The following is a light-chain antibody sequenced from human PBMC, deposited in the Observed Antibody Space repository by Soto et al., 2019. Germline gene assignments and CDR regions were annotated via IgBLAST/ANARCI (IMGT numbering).Light chain of an antibody. J-gene: IGLJ2*01. CDR3: ASYTRSVTVV. Sequence: QSALTQPASVSGSPGQSITISCAGTSSDVGGYNYVSWYQQHPGKVPRLLISDVNKRPSGVSDRFSGSKSGTTASLTISGLQAEDEADYYCASYTRSVTVVFGGGTKLTVL. CDR2: DVN. V-gene: IGLV2-14*03. CDR1: SSDVGGYNY.